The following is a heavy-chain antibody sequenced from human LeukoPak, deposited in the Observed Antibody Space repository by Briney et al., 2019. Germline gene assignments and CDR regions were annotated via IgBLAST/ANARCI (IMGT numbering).Heavy chain of an antibody. J-gene: IGHJ6*02. CDR1: GGSISSGSYY. CDR3: ARVPGYCSGGSCYYYYDMDV. CDR2: IYTSGST. V-gene: IGHV4-61*09. Sequence: SETLSLTCTVSGGSISSGSYYWSWIRQPAGKGLEWIGHIYTSGSTNYNPSLNSRATISVDTSKNQFSLKLSSVTAADTAVYYCARVPGYCSGGSCYYYYDMDVWGQGTTVTVSS. D-gene: IGHD2-15*01.